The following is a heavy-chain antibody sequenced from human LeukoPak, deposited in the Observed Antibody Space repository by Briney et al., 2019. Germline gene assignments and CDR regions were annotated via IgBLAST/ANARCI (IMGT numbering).Heavy chain of an antibody. CDR3: ARSGSYQYYFDY. J-gene: IGHJ4*02. CDR1: GYTFTGYY. Sequence: ASVKVSCKASGYTFTGYYMHWVRQAPGQGLEWMGWINPNSGGTNYAQKFQGWVTMTRDTSISTAYMQLSRLRSDDTAVYYCARSGSYQYYFDYWGQGTLVTVSS. V-gene: IGHV1-2*04. CDR2: INPNSGGT. D-gene: IGHD1-26*01.